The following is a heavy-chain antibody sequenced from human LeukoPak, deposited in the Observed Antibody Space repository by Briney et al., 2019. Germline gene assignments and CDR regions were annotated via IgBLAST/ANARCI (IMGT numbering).Heavy chain of an antibody. Sequence: SVTVSCTASGGTFSIYAISWVRQAPGQGLEWMGGIIPIFGTANYAQKFQGRVTITADESTSTAYMELSSLRSEDTAVYYCARAEKRYCSGGSCYGIEDYWGQGTLVTVSS. CDR3: ARAEKRYCSGGSCYGIEDY. J-gene: IGHJ4*02. CDR2: IIPIFGTA. V-gene: IGHV1-69*01. D-gene: IGHD2-15*01. CDR1: GGTFSIYA.